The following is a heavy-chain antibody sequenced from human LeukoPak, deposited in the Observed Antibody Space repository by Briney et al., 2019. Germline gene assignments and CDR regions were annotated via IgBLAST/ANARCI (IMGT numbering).Heavy chain of an antibody. CDR3: ARAAFSLDAFDI. CDR2: INPNSGGT. CDR1: GYTFTGYY. Sequence: GASVKVSCKASGYTFTGYYMHWVRQAPGQGLERMGWINPNSGGTNYAQKFQGRVTMTRDTSISTAYMELSRLRSDDTAVYYCARAAFSLDAFDIWGQGTMVTVSS. J-gene: IGHJ3*02. V-gene: IGHV1-2*02. D-gene: IGHD3-16*01.